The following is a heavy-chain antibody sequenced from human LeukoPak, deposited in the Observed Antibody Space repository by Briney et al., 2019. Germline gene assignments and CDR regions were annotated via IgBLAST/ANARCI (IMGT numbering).Heavy chain of an antibody. CDR3: ASGSSGYDP. CDR2: IYSSGTT. V-gene: IGHV4-61*02. Sequence: SETLSLTCSVSGGSISSSSYYWNWIRQPAGKGLEWIGRIYSSGTTIYNPSLKSRVTMSVDTSKNQFSLKLSSVTAADTAVYFCASGSSGYDPWGQGTLVTVSS. J-gene: IGHJ5*02. CDR1: GGSISSSSYY. D-gene: IGHD5-12*01.